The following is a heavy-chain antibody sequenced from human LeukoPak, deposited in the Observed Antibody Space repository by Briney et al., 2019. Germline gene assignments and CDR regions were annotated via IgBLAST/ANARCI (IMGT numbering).Heavy chain of an antibody. CDR2: INHSGST. CDR1: GGSFSGYY. Sequence: SETLSLTCAVYGGSFSGYYWSWIRQPPGKGLEWIGEINHSGSTNYNPSLKSRVTISVDTSKNQFSLKLSSVTAADTAVYYCARHVPIGYCSSTSCYSMAYFDYWGQGTLVTVPS. V-gene: IGHV4-34*01. CDR3: ARHVPIGYCSSTSCYSMAYFDY. J-gene: IGHJ4*02. D-gene: IGHD2-2*01.